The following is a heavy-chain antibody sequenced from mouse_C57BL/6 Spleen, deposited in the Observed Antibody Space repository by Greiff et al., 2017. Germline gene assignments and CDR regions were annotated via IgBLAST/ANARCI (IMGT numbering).Heavy chain of an antibody. CDR1: GYTFTDYN. J-gene: IGHJ3*01. D-gene: IGHD3-3*01. CDR2: INPNNGGT. CDR3: AGRALEGAFAY. Sequence: VQLQQSGPELVKPGASVKMSCKASGYTFTDYNMHWVKQSHGKSLEWIGYINPNNGGTSYNQKFKGKATLTVNKSSSTAYMELRSLTSEDAAVYYCAGRALEGAFAYWGQGTLVTVSA. V-gene: IGHV1-22*01.